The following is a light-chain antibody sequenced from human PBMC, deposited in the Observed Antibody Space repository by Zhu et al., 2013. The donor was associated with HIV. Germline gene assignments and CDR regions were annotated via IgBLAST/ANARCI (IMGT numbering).Light chain of an antibody. CDR2: EVA. CDR1: SSDVGAYKF. J-gene: IGLJ2*01. V-gene: IGLV2-14*01. CDR3: GTWDSSQSVVV. Sequence: QSALTQPASVSGSPGQSIAISCTGTSSDVGAYKFVSWYQHHPGKAPKLMIYEVANRPSGVSNRFSASKSGTSATLGITGLQTGDEADYYCGTWDSSQSVVVFGGGTKLTVL.